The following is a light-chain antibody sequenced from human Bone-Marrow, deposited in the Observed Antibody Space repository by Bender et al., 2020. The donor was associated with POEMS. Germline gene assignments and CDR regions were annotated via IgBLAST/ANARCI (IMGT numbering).Light chain of an antibody. V-gene: IGLV3-1*01. CDR1: DLGDKY. CDR2: QDT. J-gene: IGLJ2*01. CDR3: QAWDTYSGI. Sequence: SYELTQPPSVSVSPGQSATITCSGDDLGDKYVAWYQQKPGQSPVLVIYQDTKRPSGIPERFSGSNSGNTATLTISGTQAMEEADYYCQAWDTYSGIFGGGTKLTVL.